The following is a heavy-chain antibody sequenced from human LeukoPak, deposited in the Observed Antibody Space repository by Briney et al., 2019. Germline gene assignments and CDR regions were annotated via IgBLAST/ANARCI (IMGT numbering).Heavy chain of an antibody. D-gene: IGHD1-1*01. J-gene: IGHJ6*02. CDR3: ARGREENDYYYYYGMDV. Sequence: ASVKVSCKASGYTFTSYDINWVRQATGQGLEWMGWMNPNSGNTGYAQKFQGRVTMTRSTSISTAYMELSSLRSEDTAVYYCARGREENDYYYYYGMDVWGQGTTVTVSS. CDR1: GYTFTSYD. CDR2: MNPNSGNT. V-gene: IGHV1-8*01.